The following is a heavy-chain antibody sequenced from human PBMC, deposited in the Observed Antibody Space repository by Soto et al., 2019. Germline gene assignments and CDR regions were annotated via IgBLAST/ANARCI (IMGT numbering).Heavy chain of an antibody. D-gene: IGHD2-2*01. CDR1: GYTFTSYG. CDR3: ARDHLLGAEGYCSSTSCYDWFDP. CDR2: ISAYNGNT. V-gene: IGHV1-18*01. J-gene: IGHJ5*02. Sequence: QVQLVQSGAEVKKPGASVKVSCKASGYTFTSYGISWVRQAPGQGLEWMGWISAYNGNTNYAQKLQGRVTMTTDTSTSTADMELRSLRSDDTAVYYCARDHLLGAEGYCSSTSCYDWFDPWGQGTLVTVSS.